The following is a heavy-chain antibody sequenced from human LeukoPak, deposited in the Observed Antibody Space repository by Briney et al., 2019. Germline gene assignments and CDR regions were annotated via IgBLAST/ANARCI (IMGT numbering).Heavy chain of an antibody. V-gene: IGHV4-28*01. CDR2: IYYSGST. CDR3: ARLVVLHSSSWYTMGDHFDY. J-gene: IGHJ4*02. Sequence: PSDTLSLTCAVSGYSISSSNWWGWIRQPPGKGLEWIGYIYYSGSTYYNPSLKSRVTMSVDTSKNQFSLKLSSVTAADTAVYYCARLVVLHSSSWYTMGDHFDYWGQGTLVTVSS. D-gene: IGHD6-13*01. CDR1: GYSISSSNW.